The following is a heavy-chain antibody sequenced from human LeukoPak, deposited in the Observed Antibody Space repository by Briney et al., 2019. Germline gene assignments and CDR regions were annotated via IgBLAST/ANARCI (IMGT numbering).Heavy chain of an antibody. Sequence: GESLKTSCKGSGYSFTSYWIGWVRQMPGKGLEWMGIIYPGDSDTRYSPSFQGQVTISADKSISTAYLQWSSLKASDTAMYYCARGEDSSGYYYGANAFDIWGQGTMVTVSS. J-gene: IGHJ3*02. V-gene: IGHV5-51*01. CDR3: ARGEDSSGYYYGANAFDI. CDR1: GYSFTSYW. D-gene: IGHD3-22*01. CDR2: IYPGDSDT.